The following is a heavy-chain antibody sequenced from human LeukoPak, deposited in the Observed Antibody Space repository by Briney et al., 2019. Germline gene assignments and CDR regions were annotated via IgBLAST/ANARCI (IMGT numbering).Heavy chain of an antibody. J-gene: IGHJ4*02. V-gene: IGHV3-21*01. Sequence: PGGSLRLSCAASGFTFSNAWMSWVRQAPGKGLEWVSSISSSSSYIYYADSVKGRFTISRDNAKNSLYLQMNSLRAEDTAVYYCARGFDSSGYYLDYWGQGTLVTVSS. CDR3: ARGFDSSGYYLDY. CDR2: ISSSSSYI. CDR1: GFTFSNAW. D-gene: IGHD3-22*01.